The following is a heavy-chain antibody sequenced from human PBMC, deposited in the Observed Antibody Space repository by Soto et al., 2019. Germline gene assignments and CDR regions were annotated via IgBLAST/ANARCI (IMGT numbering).Heavy chain of an antibody. D-gene: IGHD3-22*01. CDR3: ARGSNYYDSSGSKYYYYYGMDV. J-gene: IGHJ6*02. V-gene: IGHV3-53*04. Sequence: GGSLRLSCAASGFTVSSNYMSWVRQAPGKGLEWVSVIYSGGSTYYADSVKGRFTISRHNSKNTLYLQMNSLRAEDTAVYYCARGSNYYDSSGSKYYYYYGMDVWGQGTTVTVSS. CDR1: GFTVSSNY. CDR2: IYSGGST.